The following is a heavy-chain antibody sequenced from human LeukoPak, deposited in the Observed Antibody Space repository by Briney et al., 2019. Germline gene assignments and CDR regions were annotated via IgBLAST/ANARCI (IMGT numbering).Heavy chain of an antibody. CDR2: ISSSGNTI. V-gene: IGHV3-48*03. Sequence: GGSLRLSCAVSGFTFSSYDMNWVRQAPGKGLEWVSYISSSGNTIYYADSVKGRFTISRDNARNSLYLQMNSLRAEDTAVYYCARDALSWQAAERHAVGSPWGQGTLVTVSS. CDR3: ARDALSWQAAERHAVGSP. D-gene: IGHD6-13*01. CDR1: GFTFSSYD. J-gene: IGHJ5*02.